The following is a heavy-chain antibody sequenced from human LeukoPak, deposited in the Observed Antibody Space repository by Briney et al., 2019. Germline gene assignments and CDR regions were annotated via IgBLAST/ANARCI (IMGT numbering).Heavy chain of an antibody. CDR2: INWKTGNG. CDR3: TRRAARWQFDL. J-gene: IGHJ2*01. V-gene: IGHV3-9*01. Sequence: GGSLRLSCAVSGFNFDDYATHWVGQAPGRGLEWVSGINWKTGNGIYADSVKGRFTISRDNAKNSLYLQMSSLRAEDTALYYCTRRAARWQFDLWGRGTPLTVSS. D-gene: IGHD5-24*01. CDR1: GFNFDDYA.